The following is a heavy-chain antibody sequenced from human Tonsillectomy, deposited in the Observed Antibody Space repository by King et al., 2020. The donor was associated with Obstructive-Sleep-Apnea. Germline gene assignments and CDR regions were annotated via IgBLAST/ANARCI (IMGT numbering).Heavy chain of an antibody. CDR3: ARTLSIAAAGTGWYFDL. CDR2: IYYSGST. J-gene: IGHJ2*01. D-gene: IGHD6-13*01. V-gene: IGHV4-59*01. Sequence: VQLQESGPGLVKPSETLSLTCTVSGGSISSYYWSWIRQPPGKGLEWIGYIYYSGSTNYNPSLTSRVTISVDTSKNQFSLKLRSVTAADTAVYYCARTLSIAAAGTGWYFDLWGRGTLVTVSS. CDR1: GGSISSYY.